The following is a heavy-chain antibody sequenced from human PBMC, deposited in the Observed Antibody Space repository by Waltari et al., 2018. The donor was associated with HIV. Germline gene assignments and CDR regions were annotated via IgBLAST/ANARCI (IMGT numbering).Heavy chain of an antibody. V-gene: IGHV4-38-2*02. Sequence: QVQLQESGPGLVKPSETLSLTCTVSGYSISSGYYWGWFRQPPGKGLEWIGSIYHSGRTYYNPSLKSRVTISVDTSKNQFSLKLSSVTAADTAVYYCARDVADIVVVPAAGWNWFDPWGQGTLVTVSS. J-gene: IGHJ5*02. CDR1: GYSISSGYY. CDR3: ARDVADIVVVPAAGWNWFDP. D-gene: IGHD2-2*01. CDR2: IYHSGRT.